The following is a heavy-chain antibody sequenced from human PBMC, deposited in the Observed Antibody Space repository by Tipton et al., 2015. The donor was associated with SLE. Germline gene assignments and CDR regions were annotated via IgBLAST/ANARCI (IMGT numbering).Heavy chain of an antibody. CDR3: ARVAPSEVFDY. V-gene: IGHV4-59*12. Sequence: TLSLTCTVSGGSISSYYWSWIRQPPGKGLEWIGYVFYSGYTNHNPSLKSRVTISVDMSKNQVSLKLSSVTAADTAVYYCARVAPSEVFDYWGQGILVTVSS. J-gene: IGHJ4*02. CDR1: GGSISSYY. CDR2: VFYSGYT.